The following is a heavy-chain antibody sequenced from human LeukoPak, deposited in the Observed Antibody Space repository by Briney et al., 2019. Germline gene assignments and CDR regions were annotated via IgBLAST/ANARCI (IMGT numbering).Heavy chain of an antibody. CDR2: IYHSGST. CDR3: ARDPTYDSSSDDY. V-gene: IGHV4-38-2*02. CDR1: GYSISSGYY. D-gene: IGHD3-22*01. Sequence: SETLSLTCTVSGYSISSGYYWGWIRQPPGKGLEWIGSIYHSGSTYYNPSLKSRVTISVDTSKNQFSLKLSSVTAADTAVYYCARDPTYDSSSDDYRGQGTLVTVSS. J-gene: IGHJ4*02.